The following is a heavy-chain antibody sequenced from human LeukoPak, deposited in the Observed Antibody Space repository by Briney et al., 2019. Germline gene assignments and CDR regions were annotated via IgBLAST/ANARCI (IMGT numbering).Heavy chain of an antibody. CDR3: ARGVGSGSRLRAGDY. V-gene: IGHV3-30*04. CDR2: ISYDGSNK. Sequence: GRSLRLSCAASGFTFSSYAMHWVRQAPGKGLEWVAVISYDGSNKYYADSVKGRFTISRDNSKNTLYLQMNSLRAEDTAVYYCARGVGSGSRLRAGDYWGQGTLVTVSS. CDR1: GFTFSSYA. D-gene: IGHD1-26*01. J-gene: IGHJ4*02.